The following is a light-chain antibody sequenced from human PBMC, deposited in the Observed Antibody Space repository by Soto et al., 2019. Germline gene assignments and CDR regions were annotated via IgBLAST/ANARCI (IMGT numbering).Light chain of an antibody. V-gene: IGLV1-40*01. Sequence: QSVLTQPPSVSGAPGQRVTISCTGSSSNIGAGYDVHWYQQLPGTAPKLLIYGNSNRPSGVPDRFSGSKSVTSASLAITGLQSEDEADYYCQSYDSSLSGCVFGGGTKVTVL. CDR3: QSYDSSLSGCV. CDR1: SSNIGAGYD. CDR2: GNS. J-gene: IGLJ3*02.